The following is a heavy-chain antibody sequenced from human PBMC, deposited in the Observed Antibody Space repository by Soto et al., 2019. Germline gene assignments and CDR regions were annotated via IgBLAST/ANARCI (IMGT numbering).Heavy chain of an antibody. Sequence: GESLKISCKGSGYRFSSNWIGWVRQMPGKGLEWMGIIYLGDSDTRYSPSFQGQVTFSADKSISTAYLQWSSLKASDTAMYYWARRGDQEWFDPWGQGTLVTVSS. D-gene: IGHD3-16*01. CDR3: ARRGDQEWFDP. CDR1: GYRFSSNW. V-gene: IGHV5-51*01. J-gene: IGHJ5*02. CDR2: IYLGDSDT.